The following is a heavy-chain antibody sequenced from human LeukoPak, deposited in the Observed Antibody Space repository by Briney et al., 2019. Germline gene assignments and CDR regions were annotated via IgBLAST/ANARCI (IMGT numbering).Heavy chain of an antibody. CDR1: GGSISSSSYY. Sequence: SEALSLTCTVSGGSISSSSYYWGWIRQPPGKGLEWIGSIYYSGSTYYNPSLKGRVTMSVDTSKKQISLKLTSVTAADTAVDYCARLQQWLPRDYWGQGILVTVSS. CDR3: ARLQQWLPRDY. CDR2: IYYSGST. D-gene: IGHD6-19*01. V-gene: IGHV4-39*01. J-gene: IGHJ4*02.